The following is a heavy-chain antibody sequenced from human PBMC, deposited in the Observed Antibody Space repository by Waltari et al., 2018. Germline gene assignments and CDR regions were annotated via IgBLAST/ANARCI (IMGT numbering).Heavy chain of an antibody. CDR1: GGSSSVSSDY. D-gene: IGHD2-8*01. J-gene: IGHJ2*01. V-gene: IGHV4-39*01. CDR3: ARHPAMTIMLWYFDL. CDR2: IYYSGST. Sequence: QLQLQESGPGLVKPSETLSLTCAVSGGSSSVSSDYWGWIRQPPGKGLEWIGSIYYSGSTYYNPSLKSRVTISVDTSKNQFSLKLSSVTAADTAVYYCARHPAMTIMLWYFDLWGRGTLVTVSS.